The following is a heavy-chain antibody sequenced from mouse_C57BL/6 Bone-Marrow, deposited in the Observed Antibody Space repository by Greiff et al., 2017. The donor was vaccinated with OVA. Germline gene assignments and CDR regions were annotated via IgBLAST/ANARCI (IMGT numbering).Heavy chain of an antibody. CDR1: GYTLTSYW. CDR3: ARDGNYGYYFDY. Sequence: QVQLQQPGAELVKPGASVKLSCKASGYTLTSYWMQWVKQRPGQGLEWIGEIDPSDSYTNNNQKFKGKATLTVETSSSTAYMQLSSLTSEDSAVYYCARDGNYGYYFDYWGQGTTLTVSS. V-gene: IGHV1-50*01. CDR2: IDPSDSYT. D-gene: IGHD2-1*01. J-gene: IGHJ2*01.